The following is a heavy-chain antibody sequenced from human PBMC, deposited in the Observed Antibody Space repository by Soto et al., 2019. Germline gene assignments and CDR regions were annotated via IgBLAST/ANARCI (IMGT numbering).Heavy chain of an antibody. CDR1: GFTFVYYA. J-gene: IGHJ6*02. CDR3: AREPAPWDNYYGMDV. D-gene: IGHD1-26*01. CDR2: ISGSGGST. Sequence: GGSLRLSCAASGFTFVYYAMSWVRQAPGKGLEWVSSISGSGGSTYYAESVKGRFTISRDTSKDTLYLQMNGLGAEDTAIYYCAREPAPWDNYYGMDVWGQGTPVTVSS. V-gene: IGHV3-23*01.